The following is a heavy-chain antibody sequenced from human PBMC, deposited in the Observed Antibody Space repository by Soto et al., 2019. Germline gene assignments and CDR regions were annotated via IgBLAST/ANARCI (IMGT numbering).Heavy chain of an antibody. D-gene: IGHD4-17*01. CDR2: IYSGGST. J-gene: IGHJ4*02. V-gene: IGHV3-53*01. CDR3: ARLDYGGNSGFDY. Sequence: EVQLVESGGGLIQPGGSLRLSCAASGFTVSSNYMSWVRQAPGKGLEWVSVIYSGGSTYYADSVKGRFTISRDNSKNTLYLQMNSLRAEATAVYYCARLDYGGNSGFDYWGQGTLVTVSS. CDR1: GFTVSSNY.